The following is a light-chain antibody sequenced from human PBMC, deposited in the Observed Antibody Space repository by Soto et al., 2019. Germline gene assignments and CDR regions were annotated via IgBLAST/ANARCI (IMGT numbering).Light chain of an antibody. CDR3: QQRSNWPPIT. CDR1: QSVSSY. V-gene: IGKV3-11*01. J-gene: IGKJ5*01. CDR2: DAS. Sequence: EILLPQSPSIMCLSQGERSILSCRASQSVSSYLAWYQQKPGQAPRLLIYDASNRATGIPARFSGSGSGTDFTLTISSLEPEDFAVYYCQQRSNWPPITFGQGTRLEI.